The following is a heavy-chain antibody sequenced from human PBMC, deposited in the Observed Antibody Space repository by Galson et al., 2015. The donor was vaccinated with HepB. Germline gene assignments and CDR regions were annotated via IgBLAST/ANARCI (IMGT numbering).Heavy chain of an antibody. D-gene: IGHD6-19*01. Sequence: SVKVSCKASGFTFSNSAIQWVRQARGQRLEWIGWIIIGSGHTNYAQKVQERVTITRDKSISTAYLQWSSLKASDTAMYYCARRGGYSSGWYRGHWLDPWGQGTLVTVSS. CDR1: GFTFSNSA. CDR2: IIIGSGHT. V-gene: IGHV1-58*02. J-gene: IGHJ5*02. CDR3: ARRGGYSSGWYRGHWLDP.